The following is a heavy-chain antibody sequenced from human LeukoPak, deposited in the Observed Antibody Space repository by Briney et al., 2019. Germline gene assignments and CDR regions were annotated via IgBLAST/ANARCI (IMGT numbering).Heavy chain of an antibody. V-gene: IGHV1-46*01. D-gene: IGHD5-18*01. J-gene: IGHJ4*02. CDR2: INPSGGST. CDR1: GYTFTSYY. Sequence: GASVKVSCKASGYTFTSYYMHWVRQAPGQGLEWMGIINPSGGSTSYAQKFQGRVTMTRDMSASTAYMELSSLRSEDMAVYYCAREGKDWIQQYYFDYWGQGTLVTVSS. CDR3: AREGKDWIQQYYFDY.